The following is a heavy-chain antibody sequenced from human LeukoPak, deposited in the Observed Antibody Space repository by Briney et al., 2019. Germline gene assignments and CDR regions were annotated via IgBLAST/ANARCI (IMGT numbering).Heavy chain of an antibody. D-gene: IGHD6-13*01. CDR3: ARMAAAGKNPPSSFDY. J-gene: IGHJ4*02. CDR2: IYSGGST. V-gene: IGHV3-53*01. CDR1: GFTVSSNY. Sequence: GGSLRLSCAASGFTVSSNYMSWVRQAPGKGLEWVSVIYSGGSTYYADSVKGRFTISRDNSKNTLYPQMNSLRAEDTAVYYCARMAAAGKNPPSSFDYWGQGTLVTVSS.